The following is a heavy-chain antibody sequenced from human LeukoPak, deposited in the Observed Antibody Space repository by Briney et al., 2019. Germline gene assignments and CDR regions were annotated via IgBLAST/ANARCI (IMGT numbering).Heavy chain of an antibody. Sequence: SVKVSCKASGGTFSSCAISWVRQAPGEGVEWMGGIIPIFGTANYAQKFQGRVKITTDESTSTAYMELSSLRSEDTAVYYCARGYYDSSGYFYWFDPWGQGTLVTVSS. J-gene: IGHJ5*02. CDR3: ARGYYDSSGYFYWFDP. V-gene: IGHV1-69*05. CDR1: GGTFSSCA. D-gene: IGHD3-22*01. CDR2: IIPIFGTA.